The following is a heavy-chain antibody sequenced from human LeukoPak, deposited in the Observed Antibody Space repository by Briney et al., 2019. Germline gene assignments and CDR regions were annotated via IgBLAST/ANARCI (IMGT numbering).Heavy chain of an antibody. D-gene: IGHD1-26*01. J-gene: IGHJ4*02. Sequence: PGRSLRLSCAASGFTFDDYAMHWVRQAPGKGLEWVSGIIWNSGSIGYADSVKGRFTISRDNAKNSLYLHMNSLRAEDTALYYCAKDISVGATPYYFDYWGQGTLVTVSS. V-gene: IGHV3-9*01. CDR3: AKDISVGATPYYFDY. CDR1: GFTFDDYA. CDR2: IIWNSGSI.